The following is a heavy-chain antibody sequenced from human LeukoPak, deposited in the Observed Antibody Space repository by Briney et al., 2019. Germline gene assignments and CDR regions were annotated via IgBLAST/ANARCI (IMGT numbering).Heavy chain of an antibody. D-gene: IGHD3-22*01. CDR3: AREGGSGAAYYDSSEDFDY. CDR2: INPNSGGT. CDR1: GYTFTGYY. Sequence: ASVKVSCKASGYTFTGYYMHWVRQAPGQGLEWMGRINPNSGGTNHAQKFQGRVTMTRDTSISKAYMELSRLRSDDTAVYYCAREGGSGAAYYDSSEDFDYWGQGTLVTVSS. V-gene: IGHV1-2*06. J-gene: IGHJ4*02.